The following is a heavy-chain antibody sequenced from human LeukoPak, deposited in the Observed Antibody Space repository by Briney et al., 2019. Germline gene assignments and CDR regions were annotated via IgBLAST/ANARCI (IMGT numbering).Heavy chain of an antibody. V-gene: IGHV4-4*07. D-gene: IGHD3-22*01. Sequence: PSETLSLTCTVSGGPISSYYWSWIRQPAGKGLEWIGRIYTSGSTNYNPSLKSRVTMSVDTSKNQFSLKLSSVTAADTAVYYCARDNRGYYDSSGYYSYYYYMDVWGKGTTVTVSS. J-gene: IGHJ6*03. CDR2: IYTSGST. CDR1: GGPISSYY. CDR3: ARDNRGYYDSSGYYSYYYYMDV.